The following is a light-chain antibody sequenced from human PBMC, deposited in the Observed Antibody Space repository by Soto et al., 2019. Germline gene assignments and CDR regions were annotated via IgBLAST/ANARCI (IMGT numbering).Light chain of an antibody. CDR3: SSYTSDSSYV. CDR2: AVS. Sequence: QPASVSGSPGQSITISCTGTSSDVGLYDYVSWYQQHPGKAPQLMIYAVSNRPSGVSNRFSASKSGNTASLFISGLQAEDEADYYCSSYTSDSSYVFGSGTKVTVL. CDR1: SSDVGLYDY. V-gene: IGLV2-14*01. J-gene: IGLJ1*01.